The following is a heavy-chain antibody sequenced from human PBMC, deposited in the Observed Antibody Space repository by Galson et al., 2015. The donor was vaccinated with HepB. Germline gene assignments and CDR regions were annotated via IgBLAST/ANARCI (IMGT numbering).Heavy chain of an antibody. CDR1: GYTFTSYY. CDR2: INPSGGTT. V-gene: IGHV1-46*01. D-gene: IGHD2-2*01. J-gene: IGHJ4*02. CDR3: ARGRVIPDATSLFYY. Sequence: SVKVSCKASGYTFTSYYIHWVRQAPGQGLESMGTINPSGGTTSNAPNFQGRVTMTRDTSTSTVYMELSGLRSEDTAVYYCARGRVIPDATSLFYYWGQGTLVTVSS.